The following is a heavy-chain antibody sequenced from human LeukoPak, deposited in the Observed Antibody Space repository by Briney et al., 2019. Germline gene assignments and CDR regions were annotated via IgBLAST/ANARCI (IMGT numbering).Heavy chain of an antibody. CDR3: VKGGGITFDY. J-gene: IGHJ4*02. D-gene: IGHD5-12*01. V-gene: IGHV3-33*06. Sequence: QPGRSLRLSCAASGFTLSSFGMVWVRQAPGKGLEWVTLMWYDGRNKYYADSVKGRFTISRDNSKSTLYLQMNSLRTEDTAVYYCVKGGGITFDYWGRGTLVTVSS. CDR1: GFTLSSFG. CDR2: MWYDGRNK.